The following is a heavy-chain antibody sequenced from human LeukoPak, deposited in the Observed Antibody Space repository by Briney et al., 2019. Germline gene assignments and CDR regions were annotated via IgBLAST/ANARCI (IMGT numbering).Heavy chain of an antibody. CDR2: ISSSSSYI. V-gene: IGHV3-21*01. CDR1: GFTFSSYS. D-gene: IGHD3-9*01. CDR3: ARDDILTGYYIFDY. J-gene: IGHJ4*02. Sequence: GGSLRLSCAASGFTFSSYSMNWARQAPGKGLEWVSSISSSSSYIYYADSVKGRFTISRDNAKNSLYLQMNSLRAEDTAVYYCARDDILTGYYIFDYWGQGTLVTVSS.